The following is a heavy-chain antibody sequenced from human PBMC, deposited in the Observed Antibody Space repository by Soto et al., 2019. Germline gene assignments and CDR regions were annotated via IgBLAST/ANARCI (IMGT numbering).Heavy chain of an antibody. D-gene: IGHD3-10*01. J-gene: IGHJ5*02. V-gene: IGHV3-30*18. CDR1: GFTFSSYG. CDR3: AKPPGGQLWFGDNWFDP. CDR2: ISYDGSNK. Sequence: QVQLVESGGGVVQPGRSLRLSCAASGFTFSSYGMHWVRQAPGKGLEWVAVISYDGSNKYYADSVKGRFTISRDNSKNTLYLQMNSLRAEDTAVYYRAKPPGGQLWFGDNWFDPWGQGTLVTVSS.